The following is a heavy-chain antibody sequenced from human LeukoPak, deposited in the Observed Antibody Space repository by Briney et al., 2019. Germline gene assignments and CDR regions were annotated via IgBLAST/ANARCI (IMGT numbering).Heavy chain of an antibody. V-gene: IGHV3-21*01. CDR2: ISSSSSYI. Sequence: GGSLRLSCAASGFTFSSYSMNWVRQAPGKGLEWVSSISSSSSYIYYADSVKGRFTISRDNAKNSLYLQMNSLRAEDTAVYYCAGARITMGGALGYWGQGTLVTVSS. J-gene: IGHJ4*02. CDR3: AGARITMGGALGY. D-gene: IGHD3-10*01. CDR1: GFTFSSYS.